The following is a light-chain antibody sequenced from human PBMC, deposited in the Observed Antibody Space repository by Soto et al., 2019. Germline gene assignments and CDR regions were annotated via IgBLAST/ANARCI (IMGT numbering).Light chain of an antibody. CDR2: DAS. CDR3: QHYSTWFWT. Sequence: IVMTQSPATLSVSPGEGANLSCRASQSVGSTLAWYQQRPGQAPRVLIYDASTRATGIPARFSGSGSGTEFTLTISSLQSEDFAVYYCQHYSTWFWTFGQGTKVEIK. V-gene: IGKV3-15*01. CDR1: QSVGST. J-gene: IGKJ1*01.